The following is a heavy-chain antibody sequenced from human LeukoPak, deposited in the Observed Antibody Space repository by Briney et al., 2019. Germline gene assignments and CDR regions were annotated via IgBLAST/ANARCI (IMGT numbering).Heavy chain of an antibody. Sequence: SETLSLTCTVSGGSISTYYWSWIRQPPGKGLEWIGEINHSGSTNYNPSLKSRVTISVDTSKNQFSLKLSSVTAADTAVYYCARHFGAIGIWGQGTMVTVSS. CDR1: GGSISTYY. D-gene: IGHD3-16*01. J-gene: IGHJ3*02. CDR3: ARHFGAIGI. V-gene: IGHV4-34*01. CDR2: INHSGST.